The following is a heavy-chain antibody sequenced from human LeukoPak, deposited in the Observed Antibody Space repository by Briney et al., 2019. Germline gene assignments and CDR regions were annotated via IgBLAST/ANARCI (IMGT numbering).Heavy chain of an antibody. CDR3: LVIIIGGSSQH. J-gene: IGHJ1*01. Sequence: GGSLRLSCPVSGSTFSGYWVHWVRQVPGKGLVWVSRINSDWTTTTYADSVKGRFTTSRDDAKNTVYLQMNSLRVEDTAVYYCLVIIIGGSSQHWGPGTLVTVSS. V-gene: IGHV3-74*01. CDR1: GSTFSGYW. D-gene: IGHD2/OR15-2a*01. CDR2: INSDWTTT.